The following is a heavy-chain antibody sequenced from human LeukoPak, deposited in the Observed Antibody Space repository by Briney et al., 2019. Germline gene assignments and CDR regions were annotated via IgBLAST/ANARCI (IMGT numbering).Heavy chain of an antibody. CDR2: IYTSGST. CDR1: GGSISSGSYY. Sequence: SQTLSLTCTVSGGSISSGSYYWSWIRQPAGKGLEWIGRIYTSGSTNYNPSLKSRVTISVDTSKNQFSLKLSSVTAADTAVYYCARDQGSSRVGFRYWGQGTLVTVSS. V-gene: IGHV4-61*02. D-gene: IGHD6-6*01. J-gene: IGHJ4*02. CDR3: ARDQGSSRVGFRY.